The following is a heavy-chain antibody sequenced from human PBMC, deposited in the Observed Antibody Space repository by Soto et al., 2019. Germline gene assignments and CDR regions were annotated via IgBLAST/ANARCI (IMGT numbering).Heavy chain of an antibody. CDR3: ARVGGSDRIYCYCGMGV. Sequence: ASVKVSCKASGYTFTGYYMHWVRQAPGQGLEWMGWINPNSGGTNYAQKFQGRVTMTRDTSISTAYMELSRLRSDDTAVYYCARVGGSDRIYCYCGMGVWGQGTRVTVSS. CDR2: INPNSGGT. J-gene: IGHJ6*02. V-gene: IGHV1-2*02. D-gene: IGHD1-26*01. CDR1: GYTFTGYY.